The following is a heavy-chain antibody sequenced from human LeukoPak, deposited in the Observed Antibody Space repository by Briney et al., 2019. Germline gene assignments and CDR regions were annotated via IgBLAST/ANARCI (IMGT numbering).Heavy chain of an antibody. CDR2: LNGDGSRT. D-gene: IGHD1-14*01. CDR3: ARGLSGPDDY. J-gene: IGHJ4*02. V-gene: IGHV3-74*01. CDR1: GFTFSGYW. Sequence: GGSLRLSCAASGFTFSGYWMNWVRQAPGKGLVWVSRLNGDGSRTSYADSVKGRFTISRDSAKNTLYLQMNSLRAEDTAVYYCARGLSGPDDYWGQGTLVTVSS.